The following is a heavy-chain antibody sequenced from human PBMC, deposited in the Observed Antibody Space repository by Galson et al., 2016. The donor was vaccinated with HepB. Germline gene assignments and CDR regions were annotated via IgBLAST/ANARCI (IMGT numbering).Heavy chain of an antibody. CDR1: GFTFSTYW. D-gene: IGHD5-18*01. J-gene: IGHJ4*02. CDR2: INQGGSEE. V-gene: IGHV3-7*01. Sequence: SLRLSCAASGFTFSTYWMTWVRQAPGKGLEWVANINQGGSEENYVDSMKGRFTISRDNSKNTLYLQMNSLRADDTAVYYCARDQIRNEKYTYGCLRYWGQGTLVTVSS. CDR3: ARDQIRNEKYTYGCLRY.